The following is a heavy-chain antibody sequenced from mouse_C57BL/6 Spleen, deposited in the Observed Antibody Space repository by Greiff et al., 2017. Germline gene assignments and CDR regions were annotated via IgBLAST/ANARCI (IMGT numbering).Heavy chain of an antibody. CDR3: ARKINYDYDWYFDV. V-gene: IGHV1-78*01. CDR1: GYTFTDHT. D-gene: IGHD2-4*01. J-gene: IGHJ1*03. Sequence: VKLQESDAELVKPGASVKISCKVSGYTFTDHTIHWMKQRPEQGLEWIGYIYPSDGSTKYNEKFKGKATLTADKSSSTAYMQLNSLTSEDSAVYFCARKINYDYDWYFDVWGTGTTVTVSS. CDR2: IYPSDGST.